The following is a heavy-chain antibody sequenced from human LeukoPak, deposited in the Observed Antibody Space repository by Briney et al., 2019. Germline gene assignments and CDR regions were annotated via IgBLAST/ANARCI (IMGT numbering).Heavy chain of an antibody. V-gene: IGHV1-46*01. J-gene: IGHJ4*02. Sequence: ASVKVSCKASGYTFTGYYMHWVRQAPGQGLEWMGWINPISGGTSYAQKFQGRVTMTRDTSTSTVYMELSSLRSEDTAVYYCARDRYYYDSSGYIRGISFDYWGQGTLVTVSS. CDR1: GYTFTGYY. CDR2: INPISGGT. D-gene: IGHD3-22*01. CDR3: ARDRYYYDSSGYIRGISFDY.